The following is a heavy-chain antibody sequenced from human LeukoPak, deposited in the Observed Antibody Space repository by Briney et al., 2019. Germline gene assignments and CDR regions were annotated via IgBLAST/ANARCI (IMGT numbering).Heavy chain of an antibody. CDR3: ARVTNRYSDY. V-gene: IGHV3-7*01. CDR1: GFTFTKFW. Sequence: GGSLRLSCAASGFTFTKFWMTWVRQAPGKGLEWVAHIKQDGSEKYYVGSVTGRFTISRVNANNSVYLQMNSLRVEDTAMYYCARVTNRYSDYWGQGSLVTVSS. J-gene: IGHJ4*02. D-gene: IGHD2-15*01. CDR2: IKQDGSEK.